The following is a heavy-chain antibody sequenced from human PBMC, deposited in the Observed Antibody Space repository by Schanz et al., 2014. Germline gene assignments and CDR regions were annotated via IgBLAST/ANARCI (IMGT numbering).Heavy chain of an antibody. CDR3: ARDEGRDGYNLAFDV. D-gene: IGHD5-12*01. CDR1: GFTFSDSW. V-gene: IGHV3-21*02. J-gene: IGHJ3*01. CDR2: IYINSGST. Sequence: EVRLVESGGGLVKPGGSLRLSCAASGFTFSDSWMHWVRQAPGKGLEWVSSIYINSGSTNYADSVKGRFIISRDSSKNTLFLQMNSLRAEDTAVYFCARDEGRDGYNLAFDVWGQGTLVTVSS.